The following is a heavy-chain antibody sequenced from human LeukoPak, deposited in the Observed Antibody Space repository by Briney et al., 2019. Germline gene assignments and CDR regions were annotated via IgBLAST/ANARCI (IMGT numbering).Heavy chain of an antibody. D-gene: IGHD2-2*02. CDR3: AKDGVVPAAIRGSGWFDY. Sequence: GGSLRLSCAASGFTFSSYGMHWVRQAPGKGLEWVAFIRYDGSNKYYAASVKGRFTISRANSKTTLYLQMNSLRAEGTAVYYCAKDGVVPAAIRGSGWFDYWGQGTLVTVSS. CDR1: GFTFSSYG. V-gene: IGHV3-30*02. J-gene: IGHJ4*02. CDR2: IRYDGSNK.